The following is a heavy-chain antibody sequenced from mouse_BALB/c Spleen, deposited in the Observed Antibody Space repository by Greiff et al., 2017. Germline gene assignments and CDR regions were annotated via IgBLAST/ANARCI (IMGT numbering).Heavy chain of an antibody. D-gene: IGHD1-1*01. CDR2: ISSGGGNT. CDR3: ARYYGSRYYFDY. CDR1: GFTFSSYT. V-gene: IGHV5-9*03. Sequence: EVQRVESGGGLVKPGGSLKLSCAASGFTFSSYTMSWVRQTPEKRLEWVATISSGGGNTYYPDSVKGRFTISRDNAKNNLYLQMSSLRSEDTALYYCARYYGSRYYFDYWGQGTTLTVSS. J-gene: IGHJ2*01.